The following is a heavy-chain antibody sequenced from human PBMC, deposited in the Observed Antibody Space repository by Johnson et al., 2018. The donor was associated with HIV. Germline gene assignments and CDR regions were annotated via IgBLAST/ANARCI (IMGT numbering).Heavy chain of an antibody. CDR1: GFTFSNAW. CDR3: ARGVIAVAGSWGAFDI. V-gene: IGHV3-15*01. CDR2: IKSKTDGGTT. Sequence: VQLVESGGGLVKPGGSLRLSCAASGFTFSNAWMSWVRQAPVKGLEWVGRIKSKTDGGTTDYAAPVKGRFPISRDDSKNTLYLQMNSLRPEDTAVYYCARGVIAVAGSWGAFDIWGQGTMVTVSS. J-gene: IGHJ3*02. D-gene: IGHD6-19*01.